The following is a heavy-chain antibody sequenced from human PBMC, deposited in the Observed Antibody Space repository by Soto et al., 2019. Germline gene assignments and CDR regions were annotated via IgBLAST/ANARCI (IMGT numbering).Heavy chain of an antibody. J-gene: IGHJ4*02. CDR1: GGSVTNSSYY. CDR3: VSQRTTVPTQAYFDY. V-gene: IGHV4-39*01. CDR2: DYYRGRS. D-gene: IGHD4-17*01. Sequence: SETLSLTCTVSGGSVTNSSYYWGWIRQSPGKGLEWIGSDYYRGRSYSKSSAKSRVTISVDTSKNRFSLSLNSVTASDTAVYFCVSQRTTVPTQAYFDYWGPGALVTVAS.